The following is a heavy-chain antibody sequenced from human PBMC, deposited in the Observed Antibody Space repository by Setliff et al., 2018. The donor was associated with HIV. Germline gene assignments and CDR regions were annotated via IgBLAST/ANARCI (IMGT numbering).Heavy chain of an antibody. D-gene: IGHD2-2*01. V-gene: IGHV3-48*01. CDR2: ISSSSSTI. CDR3: ARGEPTILVVPAAFFDY. J-gene: IGHJ4*02. Sequence: GESLKISCAASGFTFSSYSMNWVRQAPGKGLEWVSYISSSSSTIYYADSVKGRFTISRDNAKNSLYLQMNSPRAEDTAVYYCARGEPTILVVPAAFFDYWGQGTLVTVSS. CDR1: GFTFSSYS.